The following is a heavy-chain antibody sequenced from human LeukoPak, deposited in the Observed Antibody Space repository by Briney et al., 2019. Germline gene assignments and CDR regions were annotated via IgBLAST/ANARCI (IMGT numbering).Heavy chain of an antibody. D-gene: IGHD2-2*01. CDR1: GFTFSSYG. J-gene: IGHJ4*02. V-gene: IGHV3-30*18. CDR3: AKWYCSSTSCSPGDY. CDR2: ISYDGSNK. Sequence: GRSLRLSCAASGFTFSSYGMHWVRQAPGKGLEWVAVISYDGSNKYYADSVKGRFTISRDNSKNTLYLQMNSLRAEDTAVYYCAKWYCSSTSCSPGDYWGQGTLVTVSS.